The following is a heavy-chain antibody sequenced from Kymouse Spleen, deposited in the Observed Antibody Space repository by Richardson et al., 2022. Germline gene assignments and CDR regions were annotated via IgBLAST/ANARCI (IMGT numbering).Heavy chain of an antibody. CDR3: AKMVTMIVVVITDYYYGMDV. V-gene: IGHV3-30*18. D-gene: IGHD3-22*01. J-gene: IGHJ6*02. Sequence: QVQLVESGGGVVQPGRSLRLSCAASGFTFSSYGMHWVRQAPGKGLEWVAVISYDGSNKYYADSVKGRFTISRDNSKNTLYLQMNSLRAEDTAVYYCAKMVTMIVVVITDYYYGMDVWGQGTTVTVSS. CDR1: GFTFSSYG. CDR2: ISYDGSNK.